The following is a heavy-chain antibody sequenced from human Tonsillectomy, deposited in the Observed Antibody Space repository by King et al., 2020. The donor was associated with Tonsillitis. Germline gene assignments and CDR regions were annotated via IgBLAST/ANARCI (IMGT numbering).Heavy chain of an antibody. CDR2: IIWDDDK. D-gene: IGHD3/OR15-3a*01. Sequence: QVTLKESGATLVKPTQTLTLTCTFSGFSLTTSGVGVGWIRQPPGQALEWLALIIWDDDKRYRPSLKSRLTITKDTHRNQLVLTMTNVDPVDTATYYCVPSLRSFGLFTFFDFWGQGTLVTVSS. V-gene: IGHV2-5*02. CDR1: GFSLTTSGVG. CDR3: VPSLRSFGLFTFFDF. J-gene: IGHJ4*02.